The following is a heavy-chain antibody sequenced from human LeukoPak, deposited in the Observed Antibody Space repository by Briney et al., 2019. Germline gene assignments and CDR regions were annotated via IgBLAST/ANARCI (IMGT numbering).Heavy chain of an antibody. CDR1: GYSFTSYW. V-gene: IGHV5-51*01. CDR3: ARRRDGYNYFDY. CDR2: IYPGDSDT. Sequence: GESLKISYKGSGYSFTSYWIGWVRQIPGKGLEWMGIIYPGDSDTRYSPSFQGQVTISADKSISTAYLQWSSLKASDTAMCYSARRRDGYNYFDYWGQGTLVTVSS. D-gene: IGHD5-24*01. J-gene: IGHJ4*02.